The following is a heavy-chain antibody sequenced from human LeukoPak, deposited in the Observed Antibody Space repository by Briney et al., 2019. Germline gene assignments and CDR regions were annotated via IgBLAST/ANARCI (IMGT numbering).Heavy chain of an antibody. V-gene: IGHV1-45*02. Sequence: ASVEVSCKASGYTFTYRYLHWVRQAPGQALEWMGWITPFNGNTNYAQKFQDRVTITRDRSMSTAYMELSSLRSEDTAMYYCAAARGVITTFDYWGQGTLVTVSS. CDR3: AAARGVITTFDY. CDR2: ITPFNGNT. J-gene: IGHJ4*02. D-gene: IGHD3-10*01. CDR1: GYTFTYRY.